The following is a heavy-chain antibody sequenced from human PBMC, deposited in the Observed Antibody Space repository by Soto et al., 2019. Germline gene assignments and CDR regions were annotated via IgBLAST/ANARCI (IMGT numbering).Heavy chain of an antibody. Sequence: GGSLRLSCAASGFTFSSYAMSWVRQAPGKGLEWVSAISGSGGSTYYADSVKGRFTISRDNSKNTLYLQMNSLRAEDTAVYYCARDPGAAGSYYYYYYGMDVWDQGTTVTVSS. V-gene: IGHV3-23*01. CDR1: GFTFSSYA. D-gene: IGHD6-13*01. CDR2: ISGSGGST. CDR3: ARDPGAAGSYYYYYYGMDV. J-gene: IGHJ6*02.